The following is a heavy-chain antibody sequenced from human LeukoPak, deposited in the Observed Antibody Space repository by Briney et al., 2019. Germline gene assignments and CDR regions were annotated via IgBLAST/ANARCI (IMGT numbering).Heavy chain of an antibody. J-gene: IGHJ5*02. CDR3: ARDSPFDP. V-gene: IGHV4-34*01. CDR2: INHSGST. D-gene: IGHD6-13*01. Sequence: ETLSLTCAVYGGSFSGYYWSWIRQPPGKGLEWIGEINHSGSTNYNPSLKSRVTISVDTSKNQFSLKLSSVTAADTAVYYCARDSPFDPWGQGTLVTVSS. CDR1: GGSFSGYY.